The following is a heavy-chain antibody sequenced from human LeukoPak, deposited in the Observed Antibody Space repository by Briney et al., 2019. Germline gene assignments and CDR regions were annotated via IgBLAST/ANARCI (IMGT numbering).Heavy chain of an antibody. CDR1: GLPVSGHY. J-gene: IGHJ4*02. CDR3: ARNKGVYGSGSYDN. V-gene: IGHV3-53*01. CDR2: INSCGNT. D-gene: IGHD3-10*01. Sequence: PGGSLTLFCAASGLPVSGHYWIWLRQAPGKGLEWVSQINSCGNTYYADSVKGRFTISRESSKNTLYLQMNSLRAEDTAVYHCARNKGVYGSGSYDNWGPGTLVTVSS.